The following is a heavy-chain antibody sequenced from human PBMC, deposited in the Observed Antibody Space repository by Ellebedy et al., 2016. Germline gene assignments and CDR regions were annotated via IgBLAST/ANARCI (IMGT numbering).Heavy chain of an antibody. CDR3: ARRVPRYSSSWLDY. V-gene: IGHV1-2*02. J-gene: IGHJ4*02. CDR2: INPNSGGT. Sequence: ASVKVSCXASGYTFTGYYMHWVRQAPGQGLEWMGWINPNSGGTNYAQKFQGRVTMTRDTSISTAYMELRSLRSDDTAVYYCARRVPRYSSSWLDYWGQGTLVTVSS. D-gene: IGHD6-13*01. CDR1: GYTFTGYY.